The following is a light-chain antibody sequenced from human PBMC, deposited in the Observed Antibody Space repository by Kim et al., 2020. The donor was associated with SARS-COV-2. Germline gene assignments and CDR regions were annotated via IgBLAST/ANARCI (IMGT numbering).Light chain of an antibody. CDR1: KLGDKY. CDR2: HDS. Sequence: SYELTQPPSVSVSPGQTASITCSGDKLGDKYACWYPQKPGQSPVLVIYHDSKRPSGIPERFSGSNSGHTATLTITGTQAMDEADYYCQAWDSRTDVF. J-gene: IGLJ6*01. V-gene: IGLV3-1*01. CDR3: QAWDSRTDV.